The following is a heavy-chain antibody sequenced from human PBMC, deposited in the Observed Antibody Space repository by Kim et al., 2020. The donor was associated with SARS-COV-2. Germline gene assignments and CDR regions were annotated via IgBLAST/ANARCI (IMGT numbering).Heavy chain of an antibody. Sequence: ASVKVSCKASGYTFTSYGISWVRQAPGQGLEWMGWISAYNGNTNYAQKLQGRVTMTTDTSTSTAYMELRSLRSDDTAVYYCAGTRYCSSTSCYAGSSPEQQRGYYYGMDVWGQGTTVTVSS. D-gene: IGHD2-2*01. CDR2: ISAYNGNT. CDR1: GYTFTSYG. V-gene: IGHV1-18*01. J-gene: IGHJ6*02. CDR3: AGTRYCSSTSCYAGSSPEQQRGYYYGMDV.